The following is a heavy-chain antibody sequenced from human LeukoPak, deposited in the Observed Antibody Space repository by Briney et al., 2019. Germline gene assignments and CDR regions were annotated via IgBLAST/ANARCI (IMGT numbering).Heavy chain of an antibody. J-gene: IGHJ6*02. CDR3: ARTPSQVQPDPPFKRNGMDV. CDR2: MNPNSGNT. D-gene: IGHD3-10*01. Sequence: ASVKVSCKASGYTFTSYDINWVRQATGQGLEWMGWMNPNSGNTGYAQKFQGRVTMTRNTSISTAYMELSSLRSEDTAVYYCARTPSQVQPDPPFKRNGMDVWGQGTTVTVSS. CDR1: GYTFTSYD. V-gene: IGHV1-8*01.